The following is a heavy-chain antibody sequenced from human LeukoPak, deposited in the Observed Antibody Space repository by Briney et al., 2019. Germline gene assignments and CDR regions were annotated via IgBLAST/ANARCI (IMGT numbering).Heavy chain of an antibody. J-gene: IGHJ6*02. CDR1: GGTFSSYA. CDR2: IIPILGIA. Sequence: AASVKVSCKASGGTFSSYAISWVRQAPGQGLEWMGRIIPILGIANYAQKFQGRVTITADKSTSTAYMELSSLRSEDTAVSYCASAVTVKYYYYYSMDVWGQGTTVTVSS. V-gene: IGHV1-69*04. CDR3: ASAVTVKYYYYYSMDV. D-gene: IGHD4-17*01.